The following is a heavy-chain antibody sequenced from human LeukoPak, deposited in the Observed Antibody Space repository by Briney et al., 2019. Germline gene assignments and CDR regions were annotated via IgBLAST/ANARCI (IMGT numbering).Heavy chain of an antibody. CDR3: ARLLNNDNAGDPDTFDM. CDR2: IPYTGST. D-gene: IGHD4-17*01. Sequence: PSETLSLTCSVSGGSITRHYWSWIRQSPGKGLEWISYIPYTGSTRYNPSFQSRVTISLDTSKTHFSLKLTSVTAADTAVYYCARLLNNDNAGDPDTFDMWGPGTMVTVSS. J-gene: IGHJ3*02. CDR1: GGSITRHY. V-gene: IGHV4-59*08.